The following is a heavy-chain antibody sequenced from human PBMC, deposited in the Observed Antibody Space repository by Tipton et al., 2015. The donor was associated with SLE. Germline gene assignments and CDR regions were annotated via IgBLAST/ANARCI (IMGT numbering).Heavy chain of an antibody. Sequence: TLSLTCSVSGAPISSYYWSWIRQPAGKGLEWIGRIYISTTGSTNYNPPLESRVSMSVDKSKNQFSLKLNSVTAADTAVYYCATNGHGETYEFFTEYLRHWGQGTLVTVSS. V-gene: IGHV4-4*07. CDR3: ATNGHGETYEFFTEYLRH. CDR1: GAPISSYY. CDR2: IYISTTGST. D-gene: IGHD5-12*01. J-gene: IGHJ1*01.